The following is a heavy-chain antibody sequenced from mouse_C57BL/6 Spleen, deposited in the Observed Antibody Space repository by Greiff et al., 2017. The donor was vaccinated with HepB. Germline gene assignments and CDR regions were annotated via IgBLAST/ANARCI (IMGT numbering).Heavy chain of an antibody. D-gene: IGHD1-1*01. V-gene: IGHV3-6*01. CDR1: GYSITSGYY. CDR2: ISYDGSN. CDR3: ARGGYYYGSPYAMDY. J-gene: IGHJ4*01. Sequence: EVKLVESGPGLVKPSQSLSLTCSVTGYSITSGYYWNWIRQFPGNKLEWMGYISYDGSNNYNPSLKNRISITRDTSKNQFFLKLNSVTTEDTATYYCARGGYYYGSPYAMDYWGQGTSVTVSS.